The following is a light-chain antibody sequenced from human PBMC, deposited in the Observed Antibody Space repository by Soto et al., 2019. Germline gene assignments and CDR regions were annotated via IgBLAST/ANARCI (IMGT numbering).Light chain of an antibody. CDR2: GST. V-gene: IGLV1-40*01. J-gene: IGLJ1*01. CDR1: GSNIGAPYD. CDR3: QSYDSSLSGYV. Sequence: QSVLTQPPSLSGAPGQRVTISCTGSGSNIGAPYDVHWYQHLPGTAPKLLIYGSTNRPSGVPGRFSGSKSDTSASLAITGLQAEDEADYYCQSYDSSLSGYVFGAGTNVTVL.